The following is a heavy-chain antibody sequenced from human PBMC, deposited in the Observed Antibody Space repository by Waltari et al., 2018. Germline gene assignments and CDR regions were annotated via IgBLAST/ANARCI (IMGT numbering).Heavy chain of an antibody. Sequence: EVQLVESGRDLVQPGDSLRFPCAASGFILSDHCIHWVRQGPGKRLVGVSHINTDGTITDVADSVKGRFIVSRDNAKNTLYLQMNSLRAEDTAVYFCVRVVSGKRGLDVWGQGTTVTVSS. CDR3: VRVVSGKRGLDV. V-gene: IGHV3-74*01. J-gene: IGHJ6*02. CDR1: GFILSDHC. D-gene: IGHD3-3*01. CDR2: INTDGTIT.